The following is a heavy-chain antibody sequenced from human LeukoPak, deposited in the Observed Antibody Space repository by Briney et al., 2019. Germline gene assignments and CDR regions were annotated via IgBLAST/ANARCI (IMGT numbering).Heavy chain of an antibody. CDR3: ASLVAAAGYWWFDA. V-gene: IGHV4-61*01. CDR2: IYYSGST. J-gene: IGHJ5*02. Sequence: PSETLSLTCTVSGGSVSSRSHYWSWLRQPPGKGLEWRGYIYYSGSTNYNPSLKSRVTIAVDTSKTQFSLKLRSVTAADTAVYYCASLVAAAGYWWFDAWGQGTLVTVSS. CDR1: GGSVSSRSHY. D-gene: IGHD6-13*01.